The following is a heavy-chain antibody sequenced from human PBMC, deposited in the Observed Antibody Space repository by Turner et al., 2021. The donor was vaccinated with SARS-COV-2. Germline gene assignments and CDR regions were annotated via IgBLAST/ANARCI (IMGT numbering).Heavy chain of an antibody. CDR3: ARGYSSGWYQSGAFDI. V-gene: IGHV3-53*01. J-gene: IGHJ3*02. D-gene: IGHD6-19*01. CDR1: GFTVSSNY. CDR2: IYSGCST. Sequence: EVPLVESGGGLIQPGGSLRLSCAASGFTVSSNYMSWVRQAPGKGLEWVSVIYSGCSTYYAASVKGRFTISRDNSKNTLYLQMNSLRAEDTAVYYCARGYSSGWYQSGAFDIWGQGTMVTVSS.